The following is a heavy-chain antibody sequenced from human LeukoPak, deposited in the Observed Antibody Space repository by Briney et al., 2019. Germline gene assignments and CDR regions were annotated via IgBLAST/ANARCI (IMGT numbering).Heavy chain of an antibody. D-gene: IGHD3-9*01. J-gene: IGHJ4*02. CDR1: GFTFSSYG. CDR3: ARTVGGYDILTGYYPDY. CDR2: IWYDGSNK. Sequence: GGSLRLSCAASGFTFSSYGMHWVRQAPGKGLEWVAVIWYDGSNKYYADSVKGRFTISRDNSKNTLYLQMNSLRAEDTAVYYCARTVGGYDILTGYYPDYWGQGTLVTVST. V-gene: IGHV3-33*01.